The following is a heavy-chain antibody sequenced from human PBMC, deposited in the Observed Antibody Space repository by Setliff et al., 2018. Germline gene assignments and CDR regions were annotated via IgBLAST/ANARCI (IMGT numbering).Heavy chain of an antibody. CDR1: GFTFSSYA. CDR2: ISGSAQTT. V-gene: IGHV3-23*01. Sequence: GGSLRLSCAASGFTFSSYAITWVRQAPGKGLEWVSMISGSAQTTNYADSVEARFTISRDNSKNTLYLQMNSLRAEDTAVYYCATRRGQQLVPEDYGMDVWGQGTTVTVSS. CDR3: ATRRGQQLVPEDYGMDV. J-gene: IGHJ6*02. D-gene: IGHD6-13*01.